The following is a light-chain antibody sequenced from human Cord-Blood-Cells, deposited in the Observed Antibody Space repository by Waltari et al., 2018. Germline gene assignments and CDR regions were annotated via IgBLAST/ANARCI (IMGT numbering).Light chain of an antibody. J-gene: IGLJ2*01. V-gene: IGLV3-19*01. CDR1: SLRSYY. CDR3: NFRDSSGNHVV. Sequence: SSELTQDPAVSVALGQTVRITCQGDSLRSYYASWYQQKPGQAPVIDIYGKNNRASGIPDRFSGASSGNTASLTMTGAQAEDEADYYCNFRDSSGNHVVFGGGTKLTVL. CDR2: GKN.